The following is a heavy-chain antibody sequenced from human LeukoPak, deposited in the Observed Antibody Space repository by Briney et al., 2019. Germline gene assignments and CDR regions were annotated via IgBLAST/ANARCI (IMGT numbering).Heavy chain of an antibody. CDR1: GGTFSSYA. V-gene: IGHV1-69*04. J-gene: IGHJ4*02. Sequence: SVTVSCKASGGTFSSYAISWVRQAPGQGLEWMGRIIPILGIANYAQKFQGRVTITADKSTSTAYMELSSLRSEDTAVYYCARDRDIVATIIDYWGQGTLVTVSS. CDR3: ARDRDIVATIIDY. CDR2: IIPILGIA. D-gene: IGHD5-12*01.